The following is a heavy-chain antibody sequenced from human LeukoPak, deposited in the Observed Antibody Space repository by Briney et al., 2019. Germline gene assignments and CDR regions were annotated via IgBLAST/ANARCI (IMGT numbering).Heavy chain of an antibody. CDR1: GYTFISYA. D-gene: IGHD6-13*01. V-gene: IGHV1-3*01. CDR3: ARRIAAADFYYYYGMDV. CDR2: INAGNGNT. Sequence: ASVKVSCKASGYTFISYAMHWVRQAPGQRLEWMGWINAGNGNTKYSQKFQGRVTITRDTSASTAYMELSSLRSEDTAVYYCARRIAAADFYYYYGMDVWGQGTTVTVSS. J-gene: IGHJ6*02.